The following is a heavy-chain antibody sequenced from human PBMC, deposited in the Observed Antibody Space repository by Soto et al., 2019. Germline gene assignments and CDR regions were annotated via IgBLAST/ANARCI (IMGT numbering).Heavy chain of an antibody. D-gene: IGHD3-3*01. Sequence: GSLRLSCAASGFTFSDYYMSWIRQAPGKGLEWVSYISSSGSTIYYADSVKGRFTISRDNAKNSLYLQMNSLRAEDTAVYYCASGRSTIYYYYYMDVWGKGTTVTVSS. CDR1: GFTFSDYY. CDR3: ASGRSTIYYYYYMDV. V-gene: IGHV3-11*01. J-gene: IGHJ6*03. CDR2: ISSSGSTI.